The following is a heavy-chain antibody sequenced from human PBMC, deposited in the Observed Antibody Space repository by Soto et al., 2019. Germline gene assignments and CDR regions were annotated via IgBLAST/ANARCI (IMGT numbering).Heavy chain of an antibody. Sequence: ASVKVSCKASGGTFSSYAISWVRQAPGQGLEWMGWISAYNDNTNYAQKLQGRVTMTTDTSTSTADMELRSLRSDDTAVYYCARDRAHCNSTSCYLDWFDPWGQGTLVTVSS. D-gene: IGHD2-2*01. CDR2: ISAYNDNT. CDR3: ARDRAHCNSTSCYLDWFDP. V-gene: IGHV1-18*01. J-gene: IGHJ5*02. CDR1: GGTFSSYA.